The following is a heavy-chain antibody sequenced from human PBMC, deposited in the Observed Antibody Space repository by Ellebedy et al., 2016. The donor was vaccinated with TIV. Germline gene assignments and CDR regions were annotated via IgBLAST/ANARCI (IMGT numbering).Heavy chain of an antibody. J-gene: IGHJ5*02. V-gene: IGHV4-34*01. Sequence: SETLSLTXAVYGGSFSGYYWSWIRQPPGKGLEWIGEINHSGSTNYNPSLKSRVTISVDTSKNQFSLKLSSVTAADTAVYYCARQRSGYGSGSPNWFNPWGQGTLVTVSS. CDR2: INHSGST. CDR1: GGSFSGYY. D-gene: IGHD3-10*01. CDR3: ARQRSGYGSGSPNWFNP.